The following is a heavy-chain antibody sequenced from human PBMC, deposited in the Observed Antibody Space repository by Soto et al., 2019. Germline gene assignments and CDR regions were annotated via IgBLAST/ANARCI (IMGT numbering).Heavy chain of an antibody. D-gene: IGHD6-19*01. CDR3: ARDRRVKLAVAADRLGYYDGMDV. CDR1: GFTFSSYA. J-gene: IGHJ6*02. CDR2: ISYDGSNK. Sequence: QVQLVESGGGVVQPGRSLRLSCAASGFTFSSYAMHWVRQAPGKGLEWVAVISYDGSNKYYADSVKGRFTISRDNSKNTLYLQRNSLRAEDTAVYYCARDRRVKLAVAADRLGYYDGMDVWGQGTTVTVSS. V-gene: IGHV3-30-3*01.